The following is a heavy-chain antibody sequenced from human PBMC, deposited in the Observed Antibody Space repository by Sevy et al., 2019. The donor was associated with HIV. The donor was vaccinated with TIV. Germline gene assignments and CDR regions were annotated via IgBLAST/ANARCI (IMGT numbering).Heavy chain of an antibody. CDR3: ARSNPDGYNYSYYYGMDV. J-gene: IGHJ6*02. CDR1: GDTFGNYA. CDR2: IIPVCGSA. Sequence: ASVKVSCKASGDTFGNYAIAWVRQAPGQGLEWVGGIIPVCGSANSAQKFQDRVTITADVSTSTAYMELRRLRSEDTAVYYCARSNPDGYNYSYYYGMDVWGQGTTVTVSS. V-gene: IGHV1-69*13. D-gene: IGHD5-12*01.